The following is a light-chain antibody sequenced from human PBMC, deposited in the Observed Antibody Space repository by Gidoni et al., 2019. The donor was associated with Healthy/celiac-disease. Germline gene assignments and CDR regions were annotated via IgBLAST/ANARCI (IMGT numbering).Light chain of an antibody. J-gene: IGKJ5*01. V-gene: IGKV1-39*01. Sequence: DIQMTQSPSSLSASVGDRVTITCRASHSISSYLNWYQQKPGNALKLLIYAASSLQSGVPSRFSGSGSGTDFTLTISSLQPLDFATYYCQPSYSTPPITFGQGTRLEIK. CDR3: QPSYSTPPIT. CDR1: HSISSY. CDR2: AAS.